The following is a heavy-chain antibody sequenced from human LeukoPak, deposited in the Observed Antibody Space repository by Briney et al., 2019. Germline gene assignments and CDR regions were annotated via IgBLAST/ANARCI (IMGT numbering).Heavy chain of an antibody. Sequence: GGSLRLSCAASGFSFRSHGMNWVRQAPGKGLEWVSGISPRGDITYYKDSVRGRFTISRDNFKNTVSLQLNSLRAEDTAVYYCARDGSGRVPEMSAPDYWGQGTLVTVSS. CDR1: GFSFRSHG. CDR2: ISPRGDIT. D-gene: IGHD3-10*01. CDR3: ARDGSGRVPEMSAPDY. V-gene: IGHV3-23*01. J-gene: IGHJ4*02.